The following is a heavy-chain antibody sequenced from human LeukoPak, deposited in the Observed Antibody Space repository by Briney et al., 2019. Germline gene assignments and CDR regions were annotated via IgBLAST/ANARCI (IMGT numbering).Heavy chain of an antibody. J-gene: IGHJ4*02. CDR2: IYSGGTT. D-gene: IGHD3-22*01. CDR3: ARMLISSGYYVDY. V-gene: IGHV3-53*01. CDR1: GFPVSGYY. Sequence: GGSLRLSCAASGFPVSGYYMSWVCQAPGKGLEWVSVIYSGGTTYYADSVKGRFTISRGDSKNTLYLQMNSLRAEDTAVYYCARMLISSGYYVDYWGQGTLVTVSS.